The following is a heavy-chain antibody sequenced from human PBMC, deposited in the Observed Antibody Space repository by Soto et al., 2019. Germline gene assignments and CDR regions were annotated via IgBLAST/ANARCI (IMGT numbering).Heavy chain of an antibody. V-gene: IGHV3-30*18. Sequence: QVQLVESGGGVVQPGRSLRLSCAASGFTFSSYGMHWVRQAPGKGLEWVAVISYDGSNKYYADSVKGRFTISRDNSKNTLYLQMNSLRAEDTAVYYCAKELVGELDYWGQGTLVTVSS. D-gene: IGHD3-16*01. CDR2: ISYDGSNK. CDR1: GFTFSSYG. CDR3: AKELVGELDY. J-gene: IGHJ4*02.